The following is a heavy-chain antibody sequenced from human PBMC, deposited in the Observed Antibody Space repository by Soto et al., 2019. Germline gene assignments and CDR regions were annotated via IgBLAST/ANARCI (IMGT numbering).Heavy chain of an antibody. Sequence: EVQLVETGGGLIQPGGSLRLSCLASGVSVTTNYIISVRQPPGKGLDWVSTTFTGGSTHYADSVKGRFSISRDHSKNTVYLQMNHLRVEDTAVYYCAKKPPSSIQGWAFGMDVWGQGTTVSVSS. D-gene: IGHD1-26*01. CDR1: GVSVTTNY. V-gene: IGHV3-53*02. CDR2: TFTGGST. CDR3: AKKPPSSIQGWAFGMDV. J-gene: IGHJ6*02.